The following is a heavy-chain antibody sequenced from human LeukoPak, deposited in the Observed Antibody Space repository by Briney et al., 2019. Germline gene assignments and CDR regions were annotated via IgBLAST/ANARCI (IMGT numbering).Heavy chain of an antibody. CDR1: GYTFTSYY. CDR2: INPSGGST. J-gene: IGHJ1*01. D-gene: IGHD3-3*01. CDR3: ARPPYDFWSGYPTAYFQH. Sequence: ASVKVSCKASGYTFTSYYMHWVRQAPGQGLEWMGIINPSGGSTSYAQKFQGRVTITRDTSASTAYMELSSLRSEDTAVYYCARPPYDFWSGYPTAYFQHWGQGTLVTVSS. V-gene: IGHV1-46*01.